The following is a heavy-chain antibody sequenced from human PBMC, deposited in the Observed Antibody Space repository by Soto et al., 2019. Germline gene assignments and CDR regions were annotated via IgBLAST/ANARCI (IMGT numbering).Heavy chain of an antibody. D-gene: IGHD3-10*01. Sequence: GGSLRLSCAASGFTFSSYGMHWVRQAPGKGLEWVAVISYDGSNKYYADSVKGRFTISRDNSKNTLYLQMNSLRAEDTAVYYCAKAEIYYGSGLGFDPWGQGTLVTVSS. CDR3: AKAEIYYGSGLGFDP. CDR2: ISYDGSNK. CDR1: GFTFSSYG. V-gene: IGHV3-30*18. J-gene: IGHJ5*02.